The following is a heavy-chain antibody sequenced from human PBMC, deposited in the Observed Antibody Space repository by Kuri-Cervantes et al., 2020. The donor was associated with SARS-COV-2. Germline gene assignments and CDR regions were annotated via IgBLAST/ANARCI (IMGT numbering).Heavy chain of an antibody. CDR2: ISSSSSTI. J-gene: IGHJ4*02. Sequence: ETLSLTCAASGFTFSSYSMNWVRQAPGKGLEWVSYISSSSSTIYYADSVKGRFIISRDNAKNSLYLQMNSLRAEDTAVYYCARDKWPIVVVTCYFDYWGQGTLVTVSS. CDR1: GFTFSSYS. V-gene: IGHV3-48*01. D-gene: IGHD2-21*02. CDR3: ARDKWPIVVVTCYFDY.